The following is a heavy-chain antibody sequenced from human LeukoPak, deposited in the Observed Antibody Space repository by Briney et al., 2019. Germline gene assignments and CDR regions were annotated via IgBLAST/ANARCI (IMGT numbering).Heavy chain of an antibody. Sequence: PSETLSLTCAVFGGSFSGYYWNWIRQPPGKGLEWIGKINHSGSTNYNPSLRSRVTISVGTSKNQFSLKLSSVTAADTAVYYCARDIVHSSGWEYFDYWGQGTLVTVSS. CDR3: ARDIVHSSGWEYFDY. V-gene: IGHV4-34*01. D-gene: IGHD6-19*01. CDR2: INHSGST. J-gene: IGHJ4*02. CDR1: GGSFSGYY.